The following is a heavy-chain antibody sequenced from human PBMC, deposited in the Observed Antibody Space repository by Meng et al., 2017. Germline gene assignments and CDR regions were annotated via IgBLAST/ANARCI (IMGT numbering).Heavy chain of an antibody. CDR2: ISSSGSTI. D-gene: IGHD6-13*01. CDR3: AREAAAGANAFDI. V-gene: IGHV3-11*04. Sequence: VQLVEAGGGLVQAGGSLRLSCAASGFTFSDYYMSWIRQAPGKGLEWVSYISSSGSTIYYADSVKDRFTISRDNAKNSLYLQMNSLRAEDTAVYYCAREAAAGANAFDIWGQGTMVTVSS. CDR1: GFTFSDYY. J-gene: IGHJ3*02.